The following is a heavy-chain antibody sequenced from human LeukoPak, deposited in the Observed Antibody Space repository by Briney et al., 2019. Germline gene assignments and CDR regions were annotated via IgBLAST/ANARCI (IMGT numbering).Heavy chain of an antibody. D-gene: IGHD5-24*01. Sequence: ASVKVSCKASGGTFSSYAISWVRQAPGQGLEWMGGIIPIFGTANYAQKFQGRVTITADKSTSTAYMELSSLRSEDTAVYYCARGDRNGYNIGFDYWGQGTLVTVSS. CDR3: ARGDRNGYNIGFDY. J-gene: IGHJ4*02. CDR2: IIPIFGTA. CDR1: GGTFSSYA. V-gene: IGHV1-69*06.